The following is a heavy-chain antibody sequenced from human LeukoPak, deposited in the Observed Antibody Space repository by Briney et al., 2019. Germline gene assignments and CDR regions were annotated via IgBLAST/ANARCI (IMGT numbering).Heavy chain of an antibody. J-gene: IGHJ5*02. Sequence: SETLSLTCTVSGGSISSGDYYWSWIRQPPGKGLEWIGYIYYSGSTYYNPSLKSRVTISVDTSKNQFSLKLSSETAADTAVYYCAREDYTNWFDPWGQGTLVTVSS. CDR1: GGSISSGDYY. CDR2: IYYSGST. V-gene: IGHV4-30-4*01. CDR3: AREDYTNWFDP. D-gene: IGHD3-3*01.